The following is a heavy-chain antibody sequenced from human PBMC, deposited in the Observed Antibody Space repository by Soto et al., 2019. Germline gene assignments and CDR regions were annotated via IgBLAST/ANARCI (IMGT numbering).Heavy chain of an antibody. J-gene: IGHJ6*02. CDR1: GASISSSDYY. D-gene: IGHD3-3*01. V-gene: IGHV4-39*01. CDR3: ARHVGAIFGVVIINYYGLDV. Sequence: QLQLQESGPGLVKPSETLSLTCTVSGASISSSDYYWGWIRQPPGKGLEWIGSIYYSGSTYYNPSLKSRVTISVDTSKNQLSLTLNSVTAADTAVYFCARHVGAIFGVVIINYYGLDVWGQGTTVTVSS. CDR2: IYYSGST.